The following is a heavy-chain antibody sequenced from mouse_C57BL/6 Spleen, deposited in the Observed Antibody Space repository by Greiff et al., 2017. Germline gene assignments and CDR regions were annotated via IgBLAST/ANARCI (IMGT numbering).Heavy chain of an antibody. CDR3: AREGLGPFDY. V-gene: IGHV1-82*01. CDR2: IYPGDGDT. CDR1: GYAFSSSW. J-gene: IGHJ2*01. D-gene: IGHD4-1*01. Sequence: QVQLKQSGPELVKPGASVKISCTASGYAFSSSWMNWVKQRPGKGLEWIGRIYPGDGDTNYNGKFKGKATLTADKSSSTAYMQLSSLTSEDSAVYFCAREGLGPFDYWGQGTTLTVSS.